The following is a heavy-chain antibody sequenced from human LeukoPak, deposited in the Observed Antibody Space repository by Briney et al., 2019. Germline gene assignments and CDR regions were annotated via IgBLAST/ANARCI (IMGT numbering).Heavy chain of an antibody. CDR1: GGSISSYY. V-gene: IGHV4-59*01. CDR2: IYYSGST. D-gene: IGHD6-19*01. Sequence: SETLSLTCTVSGGSISSYYWSWIRQPPGKGLEWIGYIYYSGSTNYNPSLKSRVTISVDRSKNQFSLKLSSVTAADTAVYYCARGSIAVAGIFDYWGQGTLVTVSS. J-gene: IGHJ4*02. CDR3: ARGSIAVAGIFDY.